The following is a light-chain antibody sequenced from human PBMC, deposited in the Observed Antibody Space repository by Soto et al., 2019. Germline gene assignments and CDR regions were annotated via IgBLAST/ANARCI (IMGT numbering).Light chain of an antibody. CDR3: SSYRSSSTLGV. V-gene: IGLV2-14*03. CDR2: DVT. J-gene: IGLJ1*01. Sequence: QSALTQPASVSGSPGQSITISCTGTSTDVGGYNYVSWYQQHPGKAPKLMIYDVTNRPSGVSNRFSGSKSGNTASLTISGLLADDEADYYCSSYRSSSTLGVFGTGTQLTVL. CDR1: STDVGGYNY.